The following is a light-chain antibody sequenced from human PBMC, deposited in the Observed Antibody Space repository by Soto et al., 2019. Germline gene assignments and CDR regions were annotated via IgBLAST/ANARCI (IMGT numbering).Light chain of an antibody. V-gene: IGKV3-15*01. J-gene: IGKJ1*01. CDR1: QSVIGN. CDR3: QQYNNLPQT. Sequence: EIVMTQSPATLSVSPGERATLSCRASQSVIGNLAWYQQKPGQAPRLLIYGASTRATGIPARFIGSGSGTEFTLTISSLQSEDFAVYYWQQYNNLPQTFGQGTKVEIK. CDR2: GAS.